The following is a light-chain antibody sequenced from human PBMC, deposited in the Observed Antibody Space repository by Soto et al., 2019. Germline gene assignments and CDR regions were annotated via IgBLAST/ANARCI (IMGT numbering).Light chain of an antibody. V-gene: IGKV3-20*01. CDR2: GAS. J-gene: IGKJ4*01. CDR1: QSVSSSY. CDR3: QQYGSSPSLP. Sequence: EIVWTQSPGPLSLSPGERATLSCRARQSVSSSYLAWYQQKPGQAPRLLIYGASSRATGIADRFSGSVSGTDFTLSISRLEPEVCAVYCCQQYGSSPSLPFGGGTKEEIK.